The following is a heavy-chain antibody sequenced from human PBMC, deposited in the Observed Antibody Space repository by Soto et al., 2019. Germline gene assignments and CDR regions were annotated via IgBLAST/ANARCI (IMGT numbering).Heavy chain of an antibody. CDR2: ISSSSSYI. D-gene: IGHD2-15*01. CDR3: ARRIRGIVVVVAATRSGAFDI. Sequence: EVQLVESGGGLVKPGGSLRLSCAASGFTFSSYSMNWVRQAPGKGLEWVSSISSSSSYIYYADSVKGRFTISRDNAKNSLYLQMNSLRAEDTAVYYCARRIRGIVVVVAATRSGAFDIWGQGTMVTVSS. V-gene: IGHV3-21*01. CDR1: GFTFSSYS. J-gene: IGHJ3*02.